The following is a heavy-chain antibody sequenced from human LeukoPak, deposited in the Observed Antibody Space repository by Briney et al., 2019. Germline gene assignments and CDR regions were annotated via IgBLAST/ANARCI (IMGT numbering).Heavy chain of an antibody. V-gene: IGHV4-39*01. CDR1: GGSIGNSNYY. CDR3: ARHGNRYSSSPGKFDH. D-gene: IGHD6-6*01. CDR2: AYHSGTA. Sequence: SETLFLTCTVSGGSIGNSNYYWGWIRQPPGKGLEWIVSAYHSGTAYYNPSLKSRVTISVDTSKNQFSLRLNSVTAADTAVYYCARHGNRYSSSPGKFDHWGQGTLVTVSS. J-gene: IGHJ5*02.